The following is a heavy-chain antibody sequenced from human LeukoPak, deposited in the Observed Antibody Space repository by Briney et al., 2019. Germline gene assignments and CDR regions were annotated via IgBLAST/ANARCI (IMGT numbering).Heavy chain of an antibody. CDR3: ARERTTVTEYGMDV. J-gene: IGHJ6*02. Sequence: SETLSLTCTVSGGSISSSNYFWSWIRQPPGKGLEWIGYIYYSGRTYYNPSLKSRVIISVDTSKNQFSLKLSSVTAADMAVYYCARERTTVTEYGMDVWGQGTTVTVSS. CDR1: GGSISSSNYF. CDR2: IYYSGRT. D-gene: IGHD4-17*01. V-gene: IGHV4-30-4*01.